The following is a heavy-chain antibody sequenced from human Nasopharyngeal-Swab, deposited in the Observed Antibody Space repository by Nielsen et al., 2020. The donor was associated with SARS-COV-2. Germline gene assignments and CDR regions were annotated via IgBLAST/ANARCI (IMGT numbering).Heavy chain of an antibody. D-gene: IGHD6-19*01. CDR1: GGSISSYY. V-gene: IGHV4-4*07. Sequence: GSLRLSCTVSGGSISSYYWSWIRQLAGKGLEWIGRIYTSGSTNYNPSLKSRVTMSVDTSKNQFSLKLSSVTAADTAVYYCARQGGYSSGWYYFDYWGQGTLVTVSS. CDR2: IYTSGST. J-gene: IGHJ4*02. CDR3: ARQGGYSSGWYYFDY.